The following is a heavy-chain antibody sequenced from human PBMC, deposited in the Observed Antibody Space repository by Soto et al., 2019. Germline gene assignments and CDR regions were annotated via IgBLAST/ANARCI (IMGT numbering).Heavy chain of an antibody. D-gene: IGHD6-13*01. CDR2: IYYSGST. Sequence: SETLSLTCTVSGGSISSSSYYWGWIRQPPGKGLEWIGSIYYSGSTYYNPSLKSRVTISVDTSKNQFSLKLSSVTAADTAVYYCARTRAGERQLQYWYFDLWGRGTLVTVSS. J-gene: IGHJ2*01. CDR3: ARTRAGERQLQYWYFDL. CDR1: GGSISSSSYY. V-gene: IGHV4-39*01.